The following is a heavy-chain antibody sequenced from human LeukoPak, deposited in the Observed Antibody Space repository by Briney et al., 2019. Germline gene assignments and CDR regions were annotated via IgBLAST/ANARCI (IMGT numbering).Heavy chain of an antibody. J-gene: IGHJ4*02. V-gene: IGHV4-34*01. CDR3: ARCIAAAAPIDY. CDR1: GGSFSGYY. D-gene: IGHD6-13*01. CDR2: INHSGST. Sequence: SETLSLTCAVYGGSFSGYYWSWIRQPPGKGLEWIGEINHSGSTNYNPSLKSRVTISVDTSKNQFSLKLSSVTAADTAVYYCARCIAAAAPIDYWGQGTLVTVSS.